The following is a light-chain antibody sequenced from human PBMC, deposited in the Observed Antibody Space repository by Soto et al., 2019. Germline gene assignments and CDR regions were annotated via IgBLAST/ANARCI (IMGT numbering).Light chain of an antibody. CDR1: SSDVGGYNY. Sequence: QSALTQPRSVSGSPGQSVTISCTGTSSDVGGYNYVSWYQQHPDKAPKVMIYDVTNRPSGVPDRFSGSKSGNTASLTISGLHAEDEADYYCCSYAGSYIYVFGTGTKLTVL. V-gene: IGLV2-11*01. CDR3: CSYAGSYIYV. J-gene: IGLJ1*01. CDR2: DVT.